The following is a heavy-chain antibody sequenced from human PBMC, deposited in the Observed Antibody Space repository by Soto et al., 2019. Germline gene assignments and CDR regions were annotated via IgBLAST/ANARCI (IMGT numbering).Heavy chain of an antibody. D-gene: IGHD5-12*01. J-gene: IGHJ5*02. V-gene: IGHV6-1*01. Sequence: SQTLSLTCAISGDSVSSNSAAWNWIRQSPSRGLEWLGRTYYRSKWYNDYAVSVKSRITINPDTSKNQFSLQLNSVTPEDTAVYYCARGAGYSGYVFRDWLDPWGQGTLVTVSS. CDR2: TYYRSKWYN. CDR1: GDSVSSNSAA. CDR3: ARGAGYSGYVFRDWLDP.